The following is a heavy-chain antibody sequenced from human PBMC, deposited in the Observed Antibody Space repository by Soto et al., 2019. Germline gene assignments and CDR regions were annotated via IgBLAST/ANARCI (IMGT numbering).Heavy chain of an antibody. CDR3: ARLAGIAVDHYYYYGMDV. V-gene: IGHV3-33*01. CDR2: IWYDGSNK. CDR1: GFTFSTYG. Sequence: GGSLRLSCAASGFTFSTYGMHWVRQAPGKGLEWVAVIWYDGSNKYYADSVKGRFTISRDNSKNTLYLQMNSLRAEDTAVYYCARLAGIAVDHYYYYGMDVWGQGTTVTVSS. D-gene: IGHD6-19*01. J-gene: IGHJ6*02.